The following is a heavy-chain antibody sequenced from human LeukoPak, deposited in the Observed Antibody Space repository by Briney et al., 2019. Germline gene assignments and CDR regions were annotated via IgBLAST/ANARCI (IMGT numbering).Heavy chain of an antibody. CDR2: IIPIFGTA. J-gene: IGHJ3*02. D-gene: IGHD3-10*01. CDR1: GGTFSSYA. Sequence: SVKVSCKASGGTFSSYAISWVRQAPGRGLEWMGGIIPIFGTANYAQKFQGRVTITTDESTSTAYMELSSLRSEDTAVYYCARAIITMVRGVTVAAAFDIWGQGTMVTVSS. CDR3: ARAIITMVRGVTVAAAFDI. V-gene: IGHV1-69*05.